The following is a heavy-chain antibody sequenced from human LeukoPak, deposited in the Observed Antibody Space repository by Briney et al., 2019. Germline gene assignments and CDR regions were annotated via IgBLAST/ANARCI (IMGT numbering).Heavy chain of an antibody. CDR3: AKRLVRGVLDY. J-gene: IGHJ4*02. CDR1: GFTFSNYW. D-gene: IGHD3-10*01. V-gene: IGHV3-21*04. Sequence: PGGSLRLSCAASGFTFSNYWMSWVRQAPGKGLEWVSSISSSSSYIYYADSVKGRFTISRDNAKNSQYLQMNSLRAEDTAVYYCAKRLVRGVLDYWGQGTLVTVSS. CDR2: ISSSSSYI.